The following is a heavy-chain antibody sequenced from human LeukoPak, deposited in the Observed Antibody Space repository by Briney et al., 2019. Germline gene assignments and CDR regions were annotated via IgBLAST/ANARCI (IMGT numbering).Heavy chain of an antibody. V-gene: IGHV4-39*01. Sequence: SETLSLTCTVSGGSISSSSYYWGWIRQPPGKGLEWTGSIHYSGSTHYNPSLKSRVTIYVDTSKNQFSLKLSSVTAADTAVYYCARWGPGIAAAGTSDAFDIWGQGTMVTVSS. J-gene: IGHJ3*02. CDR2: IHYSGST. D-gene: IGHD6-25*01. CDR1: GGSISSSSYY. CDR3: ARWGPGIAAAGTSDAFDI.